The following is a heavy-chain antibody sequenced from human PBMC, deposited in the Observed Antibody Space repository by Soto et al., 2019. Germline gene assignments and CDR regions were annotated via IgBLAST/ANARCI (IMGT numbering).Heavy chain of an antibody. Sequence: QVQLVQSGAEVKKPGASVKVSCKASGYTFTSYGISWVRQAPGQGLEWMGWISAYNGNTNYAQKLXGXVXLTTDTSTSTAYMELRSLRSDDTAVYYGERDWETTVTTQPDYWGQGTLVTVSS. D-gene: IGHD4-17*01. CDR2: ISAYNGNT. CDR1: GYTFTSYG. J-gene: IGHJ4*02. V-gene: IGHV1-18*01. CDR3: ERDWETTVTTQPDY.